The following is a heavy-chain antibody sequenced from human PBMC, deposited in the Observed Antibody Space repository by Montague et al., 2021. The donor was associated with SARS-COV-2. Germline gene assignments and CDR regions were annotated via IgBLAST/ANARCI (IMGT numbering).Heavy chain of an antibody. V-gene: IGHV4-34*01. CDR3: ARGHQGVAMIVVVMIGAEYYFDY. Sequence: ETLSLTCAVYGGSFNDYYWSWIRQPPGKGREWIGEINHGGITNYSPSLKSRVTISADTSKNQFSLKLKSVTAADTANYYCARGHQGVAMIVVVMIGAEYYFDYWGQGSLVTVSS. D-gene: IGHD3-22*01. CDR1: GGSFNDYY. CDR2: INHGGIT. J-gene: IGHJ4*02.